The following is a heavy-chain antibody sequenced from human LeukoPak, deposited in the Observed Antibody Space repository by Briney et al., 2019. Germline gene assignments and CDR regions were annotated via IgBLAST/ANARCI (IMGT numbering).Heavy chain of an antibody. CDR2: ISSDGRNE. D-gene: IGHD1-26*01. CDR1: GFPFSCHA. CDR3: AREEEGELPDF. Sequence: PGRSLRLSCTASGFPFSCHAMHWIRQAPGKGPEWLGLISSDGRNEYYAHSVKGRFTTSRDNSKHTVSLQVNSLRPEATAVYFCAREEEGELPDFWGQGTQVTVSS. V-gene: IGHV3-30*01. J-gene: IGHJ4*02.